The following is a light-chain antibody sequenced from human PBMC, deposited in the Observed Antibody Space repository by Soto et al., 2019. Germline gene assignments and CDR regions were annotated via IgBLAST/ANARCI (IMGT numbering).Light chain of an antibody. CDR1: QTISSY. Sequence: DIQMTQSPSSLSASVGDRVTITCRASQTISSYLTWYQQKSGQAPKLLIYATSTLQSGVPSRFSGSGSGTDFTLTIISIQPEDFATYYCQQSYSAPITFGPGTRVEIK. CDR3: QQSYSAPIT. J-gene: IGKJ3*01. CDR2: ATS. V-gene: IGKV1-39*01.